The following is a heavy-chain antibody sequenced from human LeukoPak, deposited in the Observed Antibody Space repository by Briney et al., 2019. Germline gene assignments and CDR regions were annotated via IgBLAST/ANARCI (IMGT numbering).Heavy chain of an antibody. D-gene: IGHD6-19*01. CDR1: GFTFSSYA. Sequence: PGGSLRLSCAASGFTFSSYAMSWVRRAPGKGLEWVSAISGSGGSTYYADSVKGRFTISRDNSKNTLYLQMNSLRAEDTAVYYCAKDGIIAVAGTMDYWGQGTLVTVSS. CDR3: AKDGIIAVAGTMDY. V-gene: IGHV3-23*01. J-gene: IGHJ4*02. CDR2: ISGSGGST.